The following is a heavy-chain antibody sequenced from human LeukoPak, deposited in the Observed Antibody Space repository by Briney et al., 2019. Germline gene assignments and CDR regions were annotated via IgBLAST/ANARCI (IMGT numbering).Heavy chain of an antibody. CDR3: AKGTEPYYGSGSYYPDY. CDR2: ISGSGGST. V-gene: IGHV3-23*01. D-gene: IGHD3-10*01. J-gene: IGHJ4*02. CDR1: GFTFSSYA. Sequence: GGSLRLSCAASGFTFSSYAMSWVRQAPGKGLEWVSAISGSGGSTYYADSVKGRFTISRDNSKNTLYLQMNSLRAEDTAVYYGAKGTEPYYGSGSYYPDYWGQGTLVTVSS.